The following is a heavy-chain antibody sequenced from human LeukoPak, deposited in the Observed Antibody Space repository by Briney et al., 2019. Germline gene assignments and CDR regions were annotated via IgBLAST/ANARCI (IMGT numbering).Heavy chain of an antibody. CDR3: AREGGFYRPLDY. V-gene: IGHV4-4*02. CDR1: GGSITTTNW. J-gene: IGHJ4*02. CDR2: VHLDGRT. D-gene: IGHD3-3*01. Sequence: EPSETLSLTCGVSGGSITTTNWWTWVRQPPGKGLEWIGEVHLDGRTNYNPSLESRLTISVDLSENHISLRLTSVTAADTAVYYRAREGGFYRPLDYSGQGTLVTVSS.